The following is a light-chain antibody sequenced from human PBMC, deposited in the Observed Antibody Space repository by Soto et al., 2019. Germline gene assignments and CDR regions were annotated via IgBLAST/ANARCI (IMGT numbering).Light chain of an antibody. CDR2: GAS. CDR1: QSVTSNR. J-gene: IGKJ2*01. Sequence: EIVLTQSPGTLSLSPGERATLSCRASQSVTSNRLAWYQQKPGQAPRLLISGASSRATGIPDRFSGTGSGTDFTLSTTGLDPECFVVYYCQPYETFPYTFGQGTKLESK. CDR3: QPYETFPYT. V-gene: IGKV3-20*01.